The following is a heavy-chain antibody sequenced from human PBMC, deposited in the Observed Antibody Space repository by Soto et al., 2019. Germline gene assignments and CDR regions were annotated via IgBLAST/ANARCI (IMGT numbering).Heavy chain of an antibody. D-gene: IGHD2-2*01. Sequence: ASVKVSCKASGYSFSFYGINWVRQAPGQGLEWMGWINPSDGNRNFAQKFQDRVTMTTATSANTVYMELRSLRSDDTAVYYCVFYAPDYAAGAFYICGQGTMV. CDR2: INPSDGNR. CDR1: GYSFSFYG. CDR3: VFYAPDYAAGAFYI. V-gene: IGHV1-18*01. J-gene: IGHJ3*02.